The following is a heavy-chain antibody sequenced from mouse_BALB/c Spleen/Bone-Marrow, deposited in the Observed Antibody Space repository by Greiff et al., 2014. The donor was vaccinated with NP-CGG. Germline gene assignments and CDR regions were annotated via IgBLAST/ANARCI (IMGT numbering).Heavy chain of an antibody. CDR1: GFALSSYG. Sequence: EVQLVESGGGLVKPGGSLKLSCAASGFALSSYGMSWVRQTPEKRLEWVAYISSGGGSTYYANTVKGRYTISRDNAKNTLCLQMSSLKSEDRAMYYCARQILRGFGYWGQGTPVTVSA. J-gene: IGHJ3*02. D-gene: IGHD1-1*01. CDR2: ISSGGGST. CDR3: ARQILRGFGY. V-gene: IGHV5-12-1*01.